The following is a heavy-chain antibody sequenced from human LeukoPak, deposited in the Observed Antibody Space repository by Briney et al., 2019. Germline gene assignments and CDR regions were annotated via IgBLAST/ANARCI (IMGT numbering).Heavy chain of an antibody. CDR1: GGSFSGYY. CDR2: IYHSGST. V-gene: IGHV4-38-2*02. D-gene: IGHD3-22*01. J-gene: IGHJ3*02. Sequence: SETLSLTCAVYGGSFSGYYWGWIRQPPGKGLEWIGSIYHSGSTYYNPSLKSRVTISVDTSKNQFSLKLSSVTAADTAVYYCARDQHRNLIVVVINAFDIWGQGTMVTVSS. CDR3: ARDQHRNLIVVVINAFDI.